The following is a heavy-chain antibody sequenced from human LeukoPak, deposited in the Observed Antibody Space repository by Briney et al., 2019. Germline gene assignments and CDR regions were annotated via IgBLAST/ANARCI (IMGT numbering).Heavy chain of an antibody. CDR1: GFTLSSHR. V-gene: IGHV3-7*01. CDR3: ARWDIRGTAHQLDY. CDR2: INQDESAK. Sequence: GGSLRLSCAASGFTLSSHRMSWVRQAPGKGLEWVANINQDESAKYYVDSVKGRFTISRDNARNSMYLQMNSLRAEDTAVYYCARWDIRGTAHQLDYWGQGTLVTVSS. J-gene: IGHJ4*02. D-gene: IGHD5-12*01.